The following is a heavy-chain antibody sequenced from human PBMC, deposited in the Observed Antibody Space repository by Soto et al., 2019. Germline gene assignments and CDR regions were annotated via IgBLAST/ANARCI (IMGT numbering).Heavy chain of an antibody. V-gene: IGHV4-59*01. CDR1: DNSISGFY. J-gene: IGHJ4*02. D-gene: IGHD5-12*01. Sequence: SETLSLTCTVSDNSISGFYWSWIRQPPGKGLEWIGYIYYSGSTTYNPSLKSPVTISVDTSKNQFFLKLSSVTAADTAMYYCACGEATDPFAYWGQGTLITVSS. CDR3: ACGEATDPFAY. CDR2: IYYSGST.